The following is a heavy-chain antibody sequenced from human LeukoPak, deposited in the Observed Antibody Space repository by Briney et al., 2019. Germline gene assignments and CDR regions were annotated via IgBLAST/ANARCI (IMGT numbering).Heavy chain of an antibody. CDR3: AELGITMIGGV. Sequence: PGGSLRLSCAASRFTFSTYWMHWVRQAPGKGLVWVSSISSSGSTIYYADSVKGRFTISRDNAKDSLYLQMNSLRAEDTAVYYCAELGITMIGGVWGKGTTVTISS. J-gene: IGHJ6*04. CDR1: RFTFSTYW. CDR2: ISSSGSTI. D-gene: IGHD3-10*02. V-gene: IGHV3-48*04.